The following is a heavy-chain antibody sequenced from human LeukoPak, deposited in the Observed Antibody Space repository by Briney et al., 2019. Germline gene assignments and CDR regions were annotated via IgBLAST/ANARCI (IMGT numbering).Heavy chain of an antibody. CDR1: GYTFTSYG. V-gene: IGHV1-69*13. D-gene: IGHD3-3*01. CDR3: ARALRSDFPKNWFDP. J-gene: IGHJ5*02. Sequence: GASVKVSCKASGYTFTSYGISWVRQAPGQGLEWMGGIIPIFGTANYAQKFQGRVTITADESTSTAYMELSSLRSEDTAVYYCARALRSDFPKNWFDPWGQGTLVTVSS. CDR2: IIPIFGTA.